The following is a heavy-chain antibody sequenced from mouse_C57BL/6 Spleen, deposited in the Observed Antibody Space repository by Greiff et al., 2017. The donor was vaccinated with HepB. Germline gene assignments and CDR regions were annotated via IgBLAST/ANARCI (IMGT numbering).Heavy chain of an antibody. CDR2: IDPSDSYT. CDR3: ARKGNHAY. Sequence: QVQLQQPGAELVKPGASVKLSCKASGYTFTSYWMQWVKQRPGQGLEWIGEIDPSDSYTNYNQKFKGKATLTVDTSSSTAYMQLSSLTSEDSAVYYCARKGNHAYWGQGTLVTVSA. V-gene: IGHV1-50*01. J-gene: IGHJ3*01. CDR1: GYTFTSYW. D-gene: IGHD2-1*01.